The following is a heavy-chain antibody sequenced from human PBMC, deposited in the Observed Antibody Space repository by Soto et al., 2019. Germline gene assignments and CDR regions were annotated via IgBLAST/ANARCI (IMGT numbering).Heavy chain of an antibody. CDR2: ISVYNGNT. J-gene: IGHJ4*02. D-gene: IGHD4-17*01. Sequence: QVQLVQSGAEVKKPGASVKVSCKASGYTFTSYGISWVRQAPGQGLEWMGWISVYNGNTNYAQKLQGRVTKTTGTPTSTAYMELRSLRSEATAVYYCAGGTTVETGSYWGQGTLVTVSS. V-gene: IGHV1-18*01. CDR1: GYTFTSYG. CDR3: AGGTTVETGSY.